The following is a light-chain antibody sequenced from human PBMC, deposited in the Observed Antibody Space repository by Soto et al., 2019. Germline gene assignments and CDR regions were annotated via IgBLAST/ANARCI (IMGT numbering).Light chain of an antibody. Sequence: EIVLTQAPGSLSFSPGQIATLSCRASHSVSSNLAWYQQKPGQAPRLLIYGASTRATGIPARFSGSGSGTEFTLTISSLQSEDFAVYYCQQYNNWPLTFGQGTKVDIK. CDR1: HSVSSN. CDR2: GAS. J-gene: IGKJ1*01. V-gene: IGKV3-15*01. CDR3: QQYNNWPLT.